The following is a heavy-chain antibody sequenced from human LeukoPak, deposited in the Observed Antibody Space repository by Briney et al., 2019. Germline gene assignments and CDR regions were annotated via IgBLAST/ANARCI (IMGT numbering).Heavy chain of an antibody. CDR1: GFTFSSYA. D-gene: IGHD3-22*01. CDR3: AKIKSLYYDSSGYQDY. J-gene: IGHJ4*02. V-gene: IGHV3-23*01. Sequence: GGSLRLSCAASGFTFSSYAMSWVRQAPGKGLEWVSAISGSGGSTYYADSVKGRFTISRDNSKNTLYLQMNSLRAEDTAVYYCAKIKSLYYDSSGYQDYWGQGTLVTVSS. CDR2: ISGSGGST.